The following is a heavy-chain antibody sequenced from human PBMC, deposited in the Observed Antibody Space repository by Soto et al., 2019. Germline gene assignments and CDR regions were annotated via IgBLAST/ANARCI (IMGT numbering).Heavy chain of an antibody. Sequence: PGGSLRLSCAASGFTFSSYGMHWVRQAPGKGLEWVAVISYDGSNIYYVDSVKGRFTISRDNSKNTLYLQMNRLRAEDTAVYYCAKDLPPGAVAGTGYDYWGQGALVTVSS. CDR3: AKDLPPGAVAGTGYDY. CDR1: GFTFSSYG. V-gene: IGHV3-30*18. J-gene: IGHJ4*02. D-gene: IGHD6-19*01. CDR2: ISYDGSNI.